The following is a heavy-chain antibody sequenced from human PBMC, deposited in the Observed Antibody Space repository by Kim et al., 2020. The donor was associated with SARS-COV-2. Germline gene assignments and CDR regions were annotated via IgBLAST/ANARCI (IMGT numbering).Heavy chain of an antibody. V-gene: IGHV3-23*01. CDR2: ISGGADST. CDR1: GFTFSSSA. J-gene: IGHJ4*02. CDR3: ATAGRIIMGYFDY. D-gene: IGHD3-10*01. Sequence: GESLRLSCAVSGFTFSSSAMSWVRQAPGKGLEWVSSISGGADSTFYADSVKGRFTISRDNSRNPLSLHMNKLRAEDTAVYYCATAGRIIMGYFDYWGQGTLVTVSP.